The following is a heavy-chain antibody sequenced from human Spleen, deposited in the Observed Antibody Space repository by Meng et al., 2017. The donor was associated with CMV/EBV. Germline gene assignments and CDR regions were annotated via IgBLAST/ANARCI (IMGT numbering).Heavy chain of an antibody. V-gene: IGHV3-33*06. CDR3: AKHLDLAISQVVPH. CDR2: IRYDG. J-gene: IGHJ4*02. D-gene: IGHD3-22*01. Sequence: GESLKISCAASGFMFSQYGIHWVRQVPGKGLEWVAFIRYDGDSVKGRFTISRDNSKNTMYLQMNSLRAEDTAVYYCAKHLDLAISQVVPHWGQGTLVTVSS. CDR1: GFMFSQYG.